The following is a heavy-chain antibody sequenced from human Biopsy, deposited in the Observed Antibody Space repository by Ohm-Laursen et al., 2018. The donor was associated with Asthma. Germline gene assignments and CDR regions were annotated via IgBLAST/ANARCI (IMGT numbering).Heavy chain of an antibody. CDR2: IYSGGGT. J-gene: IGHJ4*02. Sequence: SLRLSCSASGFTVSSNGMSWVRQPPGKGLEWVSVIYSGGGTFYADSVKGRVTISRDISKNTLSLQMHSLRAEDTAVYYCARGDTGGWSQYYFDYWGQGTLVTVSS. D-gene: IGHD2-8*02. CDR1: GFTVSSNG. CDR3: ARGDTGGWSQYYFDY. V-gene: IGHV3-53*01.